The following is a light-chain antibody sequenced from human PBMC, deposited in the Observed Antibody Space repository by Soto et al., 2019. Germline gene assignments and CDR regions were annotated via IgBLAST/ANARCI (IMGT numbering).Light chain of an antibody. V-gene: IGKV3-15*01. CDR2: DAS. CDR3: QQYDEWPVT. Sequence: EIVMTQSPATLSVSPGERVTLSCRASQSINSKLAWYRQKRGQAPRLLIFDASTRATGIPARFSGSGSGTEYTLTISCLQSEDCAVYYCQQYDEWPVTFGGGTKVEIK. CDR1: QSINSK. J-gene: IGKJ4*01.